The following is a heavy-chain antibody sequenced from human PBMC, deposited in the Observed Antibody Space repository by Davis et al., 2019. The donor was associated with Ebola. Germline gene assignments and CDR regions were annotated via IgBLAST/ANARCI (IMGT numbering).Heavy chain of an antibody. Sequence: GGSLRLSCGGSGFTFNNYGMNWVRQAPGKGLEWVSGISDSGHSTHYADSVKGRFTISRDNSKNTLYLQMNSLRAEDTAVYYCAKGGGTSSSDFRRTWGQGTLVTVSS. CDR2: ISDSGHST. CDR1: GFTFNNYG. V-gene: IGHV3-23*01. D-gene: IGHD6-6*01. J-gene: IGHJ5*02. CDR3: AKGGGTSSSDFRRT.